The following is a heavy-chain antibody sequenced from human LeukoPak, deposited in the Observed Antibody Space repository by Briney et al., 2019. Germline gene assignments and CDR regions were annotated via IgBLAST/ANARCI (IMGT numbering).Heavy chain of an antibody. Sequence: ASVKVSCKASGYTFTAYYMHWVRQAPGQGLEWMGWINPNSGGTNYAQKFQGRVTMTRDTSTSTVNMEVSSLRSEDTAVYYCARDGCSGGRCYYTPTYYFDYWGQGTLVTVSS. CDR3: ARDGCSGGRCYYTPTYYFDY. CDR1: GYTFTAYY. V-gene: IGHV1-2*02. CDR2: INPNSGGT. D-gene: IGHD2-15*01. J-gene: IGHJ4*02.